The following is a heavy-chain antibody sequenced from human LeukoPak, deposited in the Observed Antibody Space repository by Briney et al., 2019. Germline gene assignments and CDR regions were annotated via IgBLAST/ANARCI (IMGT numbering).Heavy chain of an antibody. CDR1: GSTFRDYA. V-gene: IGHV3-30-3*01. CDR3: VRRKTMMALNAWAFDL. D-gene: IGHD3-22*01. CDR2: ISHDGSNK. Sequence: GGSLRLSCTASGSTFRDYAMHWVRRTPGKGLEWVAAISHDGSNKNYVDSVKGRFTVSRDNSKNTLSVQMNSLSADDTALYYCVRRKTMMALNAWAFDLWGRGTLVIVSS. J-gene: IGHJ2*01.